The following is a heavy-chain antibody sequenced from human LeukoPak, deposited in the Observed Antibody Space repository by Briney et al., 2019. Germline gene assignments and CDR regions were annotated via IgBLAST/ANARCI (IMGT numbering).Heavy chain of an antibody. V-gene: IGHV3-73*01. J-gene: IGHJ3*02. CDR3: TRVYSSAYGSFDI. CDR2: IRSKTNNYAT. Sequence: GGSLRLPCTASGLTFSGSDMHWVRQASGKGLEWVGRIRSKTNNYATAYAASVRGRFTISRDDSKNTAYLQMNSLKTEDTAIYYCTRVYSSAYGSFDIWGQGTMVTVSS. CDR1: GLTFSGSD. D-gene: IGHD6-19*01.